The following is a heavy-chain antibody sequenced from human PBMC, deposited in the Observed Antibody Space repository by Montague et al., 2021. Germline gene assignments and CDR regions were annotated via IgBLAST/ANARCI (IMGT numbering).Heavy chain of an antibody. CDR2: IKPDGSFI. V-gene: IGHV3-74*01. CDR1: GFTFSRYW. D-gene: IGHD3-22*01. Sequence: SLRLSCAASGFTFSRYWMHWVRQVPGKGLVWVSRIKPDGSFISYADSVKGRFIISRDNAKNTLSLQMNSLRADDTAVYYCVRDQVDYYDSPGDDFDYWGQGTLVTASS. J-gene: IGHJ4*02. CDR3: VRDQVDYYDSPGDDFDY.